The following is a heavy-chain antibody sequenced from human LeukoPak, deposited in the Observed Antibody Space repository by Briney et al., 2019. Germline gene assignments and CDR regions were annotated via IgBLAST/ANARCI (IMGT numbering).Heavy chain of an antibody. CDR1: GFTFSSSW. Sequence: GGSLRLSCAASGFTFSSSWMHWVRQAPGKGLVWVSRINSDGSSTTYADSVKGRFTISRDNAKNTLYLQMNSLRAEDTAVYYCARVQYYGSGSYYNWFDPWGQGTLVTVSS. J-gene: IGHJ5*02. CDR3: ARVQYYGSGSYYNWFDP. CDR2: INSDGSST. D-gene: IGHD3-10*01. V-gene: IGHV3-74*01.